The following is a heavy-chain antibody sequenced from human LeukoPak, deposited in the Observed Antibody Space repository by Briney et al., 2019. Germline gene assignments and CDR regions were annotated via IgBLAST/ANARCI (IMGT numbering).Heavy chain of an antibody. D-gene: IGHD2-2*01. CDR2: IIPILGIA. CDR1: GGTFSSYA. Sequence: SVKVSCKASGGTFSSYAISWVRQAPGQGLEWMGRIIPILGIANYAQKFQGRVTITADKSTSTAYMELSSLRSEDTAVYYCARDRVYCSSTSCSYYYYYYGMDVWGQGTTVTVSS. J-gene: IGHJ6*02. CDR3: ARDRVYCSSTSCSYYYYYYGMDV. V-gene: IGHV1-69*04.